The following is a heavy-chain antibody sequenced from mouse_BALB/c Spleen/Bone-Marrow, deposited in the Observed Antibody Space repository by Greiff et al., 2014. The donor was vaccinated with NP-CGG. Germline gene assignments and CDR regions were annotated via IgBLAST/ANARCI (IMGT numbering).Heavy chain of an antibody. CDR2: ISSGSSTI. Sequence: EVKLVESGGGLVQPGGSRKLSCAASGFTFSNFGMPWVRQAPEKGLEWVAYISSGSSTIYYADTVEGRFTISRDTAKNTLFLQMXCXXTEISDIDCCAKGGNFAWFAYWGQGTLVTVS. V-gene: IGHV5-17*02. CDR3: AKGGNFAWFAY. CDR1: GFTFSNFG. D-gene: IGHD2-1*01. J-gene: IGHJ3*01.